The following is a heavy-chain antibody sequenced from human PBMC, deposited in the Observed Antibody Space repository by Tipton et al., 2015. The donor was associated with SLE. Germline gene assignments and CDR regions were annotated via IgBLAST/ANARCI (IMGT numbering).Heavy chain of an antibody. V-gene: IGHV4-38-2*02. D-gene: IGHD3-22*01. Sequence: TLSLTCTVSGYSISSGYYWGWIRQPPGKGLEWIGSIYHIGSTYYNPSLKSRVTISVDTSKNQFSLKLSSVTAADTAVYYCGRDHDSSAFDIWGQGTMVTVSS. J-gene: IGHJ3*02. CDR1: GYSISSGYY. CDR2: IYHIGST. CDR3: GRDHDSSAFDI.